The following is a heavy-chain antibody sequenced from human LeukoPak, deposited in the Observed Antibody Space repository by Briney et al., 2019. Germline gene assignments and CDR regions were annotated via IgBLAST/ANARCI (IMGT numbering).Heavy chain of an antibody. V-gene: IGHV3-23*01. CDR2: ISGSGGST. Sequence: GGSLRLSCAVSGFTFSSYAMSWVRQAPGKGLEWVSAISGSGGSTYYADSVKGRFAISRDNSKNTLYLQMNSLRAEDTAVYYCAKDAPVNIVVVPAANSWGQGTLVTVSS. J-gene: IGHJ4*02. CDR1: GFTFSSYA. D-gene: IGHD2-2*01. CDR3: AKDAPVNIVVVPAANS.